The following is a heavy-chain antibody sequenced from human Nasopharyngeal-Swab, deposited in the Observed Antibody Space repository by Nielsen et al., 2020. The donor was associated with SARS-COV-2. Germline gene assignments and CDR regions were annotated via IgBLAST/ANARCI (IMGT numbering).Heavy chain of an antibody. CDR1: GYSFTSYW. V-gene: IGHV5-51*07. D-gene: IGHD3-16*01. CDR2: IYPGDSDT. Sequence: GESLKISCKGSGYSFTSYWIGWVHQMPGKGLEWMGIIYPGDSDTRYSPSFQGQVTISADKSISTAYLQWSSLKASDTAMYYCARQHYDYVWGSYYYFDYWGQGTLVTVSS. CDR3: ARQHYDYVWGSYYYFDY. J-gene: IGHJ4*02.